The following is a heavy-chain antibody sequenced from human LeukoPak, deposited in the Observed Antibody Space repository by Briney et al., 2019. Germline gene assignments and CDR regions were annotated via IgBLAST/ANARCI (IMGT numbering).Heavy chain of an antibody. Sequence: SETLSLTCTVSGGSISSSSYYWGWIRQPPGKGLEWIGSIYYSGSTYYNPSLKSRVTISVDTSKNQFSLKLSSVTAADTAVYYCATSPGDSSGYYYPPVYWGQGTLVTVSS. CDR2: IYYSGST. CDR1: GGSISSSSYY. CDR3: ATSPGDSSGYYYPPVY. V-gene: IGHV4-39*07. J-gene: IGHJ4*02. D-gene: IGHD3-22*01.